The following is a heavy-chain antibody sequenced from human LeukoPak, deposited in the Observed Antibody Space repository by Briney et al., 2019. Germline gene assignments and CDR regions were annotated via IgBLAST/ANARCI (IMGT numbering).Heavy chain of an antibody. CDR3: AKKDGVAVAGRD. Sequence: GGSLRLSCAASGFTFSSYAMSWVRQAPGKGLEWVSAISGSGGSTYYADSVKGRFTISRDSSKNTLYLQMNSLRAEDTAVYYCAKKDGVAVAGRDWGQGTLVTVSS. D-gene: IGHD6-19*01. V-gene: IGHV3-23*01. CDR2: ISGSGGST. CDR1: GFTFSSYA. J-gene: IGHJ4*02.